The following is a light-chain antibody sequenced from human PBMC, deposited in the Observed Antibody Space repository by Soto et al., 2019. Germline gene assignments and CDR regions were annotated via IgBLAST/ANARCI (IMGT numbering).Light chain of an antibody. J-gene: IGKJ2*01. CDR1: QDISNY. CDR2: DAS. CDR3: QQYDNLPRMST. Sequence: DIQMTQSPSSLSASVGDTVTITCQASQDISNYLNWYQQKPGKAPKLLIYDASNLETGVPSRFSGSGSGTEFTFTISSLQPEDIATYYCQQYDNLPRMSTFGQGTKLEIK. V-gene: IGKV1-33*01.